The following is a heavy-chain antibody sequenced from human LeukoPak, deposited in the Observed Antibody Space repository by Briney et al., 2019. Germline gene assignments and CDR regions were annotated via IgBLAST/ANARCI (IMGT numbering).Heavy chain of an antibody. D-gene: IGHD6-19*01. CDR3: AKGIPSYSSGWPFDY. CDR2: VSAIGGST. Sequence: PGGSLRLSCAASGFTFSSYAMGWVRQAPGKGLEWVSFVSAIGGSTSYADSVKGRFTISRDNSKNTLYLQMNSLRAEDTAVYYCAKGIPSYSSGWPFDYWGQGTLVTVSS. V-gene: IGHV3-23*01. J-gene: IGHJ4*02. CDR1: GFTFSSYA.